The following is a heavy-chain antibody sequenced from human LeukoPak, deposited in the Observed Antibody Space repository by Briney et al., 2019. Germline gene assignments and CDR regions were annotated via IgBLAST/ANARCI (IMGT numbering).Heavy chain of an antibody. J-gene: IGHJ6*02. CDR1: GSTFSDHY. V-gene: IGHV3-72*01. Sequence: GGSLRLSCAASGSTFSDHYMDWVRQAPGKGLEWVGHIKNKANSYIAEYAASVKGRFTISRDDSKNSLFLQMNSLKTDDTAVYYCARFRGFYYGLDLWGQGITVIVSS. CDR2: IKNKANSYIA. CDR3: ARFRGFYYGLDL. D-gene: IGHD3-10*01.